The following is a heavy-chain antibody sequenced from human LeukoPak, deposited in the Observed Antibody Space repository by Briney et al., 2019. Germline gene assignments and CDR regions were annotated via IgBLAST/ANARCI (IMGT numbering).Heavy chain of an antibody. CDR3: TRDFDP. Sequence: GGSLRLSCVASGLSFGNYWMDWVRQAPGKGLEWVGNIKQDGSEKYYVDSVKGRFTISRDNAKNSLYLDMNSLRVEDTAIYYCTRDFDPWGQGILVTVSS. CDR1: GLSFGNYW. CDR2: IKQDGSEK. J-gene: IGHJ5*02. V-gene: IGHV3-7*01.